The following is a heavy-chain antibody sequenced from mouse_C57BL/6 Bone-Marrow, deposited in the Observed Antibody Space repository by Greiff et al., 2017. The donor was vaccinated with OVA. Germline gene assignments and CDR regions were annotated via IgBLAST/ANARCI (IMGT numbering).Heavy chain of an antibody. V-gene: IGHV1-15*01. CDR3: TTTTHWYFDV. D-gene: IGHD1-1*01. J-gene: IGHJ1*03. Sequence: VKLMESGAELVRPGASVTLSCKASGYTFTDYEMHWVKQTPVHGLEWIGAIDPETGGTAYNQKFKGKAILTADKSSSTAYMELRSLTSEDSAVYYCTTTTHWYFDVWGTGTTVTVSS. CDR1: GYTFTDYE. CDR2: IDPETGGT.